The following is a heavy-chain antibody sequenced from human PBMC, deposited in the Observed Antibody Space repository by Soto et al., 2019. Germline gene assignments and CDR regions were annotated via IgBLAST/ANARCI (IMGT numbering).Heavy chain of an antibody. Sequence: ASLKVSCKASGYTFTGYYMHWVRQAPGQGLEWMGWINPNSGGTNYAQKFQGWVTMTRDTSISTAYMELSRLRSDDTAVYYCARGRHSYDILTGPIVDYYYGMDVWGQGTTVTVSS. D-gene: IGHD3-9*01. CDR1: GYTFTGYY. V-gene: IGHV1-2*04. J-gene: IGHJ6*02. CDR3: ARGRHSYDILTGPIVDYYYGMDV. CDR2: INPNSGGT.